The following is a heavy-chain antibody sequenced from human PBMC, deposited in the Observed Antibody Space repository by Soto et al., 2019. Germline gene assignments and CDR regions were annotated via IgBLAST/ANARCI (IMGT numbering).Heavy chain of an antibody. D-gene: IGHD3-9*01. CDR1: GFTISSYA. CDR3: VTGNGYFDY. J-gene: IGHJ4*03. CDR2: IGTAGDT. Sequence: GGSLRLSCAASGFTISSYATHWVRQPIGKGLECVSTIGTAGDTYYLDSVKGRFTTSREDAKNTLYLQMNSLRAGDTAVYYCVTGNGYFDYWGQGTMVTVSS. V-gene: IGHV3-13*01.